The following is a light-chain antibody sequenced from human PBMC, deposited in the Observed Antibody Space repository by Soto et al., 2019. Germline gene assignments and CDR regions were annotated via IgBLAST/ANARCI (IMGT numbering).Light chain of an antibody. CDR1: QSVSSY. CDR2: DAS. CDR3: PQRSNWPPLT. V-gene: IGKV3-11*01. J-gene: IGKJ4*01. Sequence: EIVLTQSPGTLSLSPGERATLSCRASQSVSSYLAWYQQKPGQAPRLLIYDASNRATGIPARFSGSGSGTDFTLTISSLEPEDFAVYYCPQRSNWPPLTFGGGTKVEIK.